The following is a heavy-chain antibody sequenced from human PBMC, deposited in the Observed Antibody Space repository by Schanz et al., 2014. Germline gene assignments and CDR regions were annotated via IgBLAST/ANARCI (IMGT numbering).Heavy chain of an antibody. V-gene: IGHV1-18*01. CDR2: INALTGNT. D-gene: IGHD1-20*01. CDR1: GYIFGSHG. CDR3: ATVHFATYPYNRPGAFDI. Sequence: QLMQSGSEVRKPGASVKVSCKASGYIFGSHGMTWVRQAPGQGPELMGWINALTGNTQYAQKFQGRVNMTRDTVTTTVHLELTGLRTDETTIYYDATVHFATYPYNRPGAFDIWGQGTRXTVSS. J-gene: IGHJ3*02.